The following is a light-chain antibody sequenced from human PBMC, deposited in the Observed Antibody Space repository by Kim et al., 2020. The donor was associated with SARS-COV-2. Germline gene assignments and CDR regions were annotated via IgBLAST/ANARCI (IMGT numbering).Light chain of an antibody. CDR3: QQYYTTPPT. V-gene: IGKV4-1*01. CDR1: HTVLFSSNKKNY. J-gene: IGKJ1*01. Sequence: TTINCKSGHTVLFSSNKKNYLAWYQQKPGQPPRRFIYWASTGESGVPDRISGSGSGTDFTLTCSSLQAEDVAVYYCQQYYTTPPTFGQGTNVEIK. CDR2: WAS.